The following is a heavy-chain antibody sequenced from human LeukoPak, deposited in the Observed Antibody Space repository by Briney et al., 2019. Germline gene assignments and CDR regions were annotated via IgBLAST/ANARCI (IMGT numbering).Heavy chain of an antibody. J-gene: IGHJ4*02. CDR1: GFSLRDYS. V-gene: IGHV3-21*01. CDR2: ISSSSRYT. D-gene: IGHD6-19*01. Sequence: PWGSLRLSCAASGFSLRDYSMDWVRQAPGKGLEWVSSISSSSRYTFYVDSVKGRFTISRDNAKNSLYLQMNTLRADDTAVYYCARGRGWTYDSWGRGTLVTVSS. CDR3: ARGRGWTYDS.